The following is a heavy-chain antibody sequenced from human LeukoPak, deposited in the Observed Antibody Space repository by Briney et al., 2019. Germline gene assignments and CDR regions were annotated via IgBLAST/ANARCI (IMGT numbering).Heavy chain of an antibody. D-gene: IGHD3-22*01. CDR1: GFSISENF. CDR3: SKSFETSGYYGPDAFEI. J-gene: IGHJ3*02. CDR2: MYGDGST. Sequence: PGGSLRLSCAASGFSISENFLTWVRQAPGKGLEWVSIMYGDGSTYNADSVKGRFTISRDISNNTLFLQMNSLRAEDTAVYYCSKSFETSGYYGPDAFEIWGQGTMVTVSS. V-gene: IGHV3-66*01.